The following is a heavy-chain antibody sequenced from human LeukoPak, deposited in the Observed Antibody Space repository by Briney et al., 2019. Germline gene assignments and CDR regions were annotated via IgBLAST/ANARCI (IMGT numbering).Heavy chain of an antibody. D-gene: IGHD3-10*01. CDR1: GCTCSSYE. J-gene: IGHJ4*02. CDR2: ISSSGSTI. CDR3: AREYYYGSGSYLGSFDY. Sequence: GGAPTLACPASGCTCSSYEMNWAHKSPGALLERISYISSSGSTIYYADSVKGRFTISSDNAKSSLYLQMNSLRAGDTAVYYCAREYYYGSGSYLGSFDYWGQGTLVTVSS. V-gene: IGHV3-48*03.